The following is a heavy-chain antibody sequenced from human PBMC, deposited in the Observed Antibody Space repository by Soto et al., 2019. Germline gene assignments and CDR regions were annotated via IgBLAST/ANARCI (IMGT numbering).Heavy chain of an antibody. CDR3: AREGFYFYGMDV. V-gene: IGHV4-30-4*01. Sequence: SETLSLTCTVSGGSISSGDYYWSWIRQSPGKGLEWIGYIFHSGSTYYNPSLKSRLNISVDTSKNQFSLKLSSVTAADTAVYYCAREGFYFYGMDVWGQGTTVTVSS. CDR1: GGSISSGDYY. J-gene: IGHJ6*02. CDR2: IFHSGST.